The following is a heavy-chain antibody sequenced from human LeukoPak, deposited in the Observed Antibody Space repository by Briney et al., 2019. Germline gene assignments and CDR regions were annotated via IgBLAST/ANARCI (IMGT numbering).Heavy chain of an antibody. J-gene: IGHJ5*02. D-gene: IGHD3-22*01. CDR1: GFTFSSYG. CDR3: AKVYDSSGYYQLDP. CDR2: IWYDGSNK. Sequence: GGSLRLSCAASGFTFSSYGMHWVRQAPGKGLEWVAVIWYDGSNKYYADSVKGRFTISRDNSKTTLYLQMNSLRAEDTAVYYCAKVYDSSGYYQLDPWGQGTLVTVSS. V-gene: IGHV3-33*06.